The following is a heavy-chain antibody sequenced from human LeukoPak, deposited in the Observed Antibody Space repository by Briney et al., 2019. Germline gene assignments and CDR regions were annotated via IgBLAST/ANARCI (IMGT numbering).Heavy chain of an antibody. D-gene: IGHD3-22*01. Sequence: GRSLRLSCAASGFTSSSYAMHWVRQAPGKGLEWVAVISYDGSNKYYADSVKGRFTISRDNSKNTLYLQMNSLRAEDTAVYYCASLTAPPQYYYDSSGYNGFDYWGQGTLVTVSS. J-gene: IGHJ4*02. CDR3: ASLTAPPQYYYDSSGYNGFDY. CDR1: GFTSSSYA. CDR2: ISYDGSNK. V-gene: IGHV3-30-3*01.